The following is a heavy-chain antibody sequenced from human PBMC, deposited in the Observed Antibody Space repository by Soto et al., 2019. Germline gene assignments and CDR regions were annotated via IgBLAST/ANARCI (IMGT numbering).Heavy chain of an antibody. V-gene: IGHV3-15*07. CDR2: IGPKSARGTT. CDR1: GFTFSNVY. CDR3: TTAASIACRPSLGY. J-gene: IGHJ4*02. D-gene: IGHD6-6*01. Sequence: EVRLVESGGGLVKPGESLRLSCAASGFTFSNVYMNWVRQAPGQGLEWVGRIGPKSARGTTDYAAPVKGRFTISRDDAKSMQYLQMNSLKTEDTGDYYGTTAASIACRPSLGYWGQGTLVTVSS.